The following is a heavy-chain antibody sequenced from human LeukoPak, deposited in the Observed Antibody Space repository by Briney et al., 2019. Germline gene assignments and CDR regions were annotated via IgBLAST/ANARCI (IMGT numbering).Heavy chain of an antibody. D-gene: IGHD1-26*01. CDR1: GGTFSSYT. Sequence: ASVKVSCKASGGTFSSYTISWVRQAPGQGLEWMGRIIPILGIANYAQKFQGRVTITPDKSTSTAYMELSSLRSEDTAVYYCARHPSGNWFDPWGQGTLVTVSS. J-gene: IGHJ5*02. CDR2: IIPILGIA. CDR3: ARHPSGNWFDP. V-gene: IGHV1-69*02.